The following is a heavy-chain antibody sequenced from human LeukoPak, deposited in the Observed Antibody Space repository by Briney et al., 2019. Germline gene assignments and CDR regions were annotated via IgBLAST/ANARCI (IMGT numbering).Heavy chain of an antibody. CDR2: ISLAGQT. CDR1: GGSISGANW. CDR3: SRESGPFCPLGY. V-gene: IGHV4-4*02. D-gene: IGHD1-26*01. Sequence: RSSGTLSLTCGVSGGSISGANWWSWFRQPPGQGLEGFGEISLAGQTNYNPSLNGRVTMSLDKSSNQLSLHLTSVTATDTATNFCSRESGPFCPLGYWGQGTLVIVSS. J-gene: IGHJ4*02.